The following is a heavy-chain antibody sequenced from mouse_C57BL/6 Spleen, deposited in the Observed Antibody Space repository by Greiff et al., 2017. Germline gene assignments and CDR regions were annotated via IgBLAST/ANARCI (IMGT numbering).Heavy chain of an antibody. CDR2: ISSGSSTI. D-gene: IGHD1-1*01. Sequence: EVKVVESGGGLVKPGGSLKLSCAASGFTFSDYGMHWVRQAPEKGLEWVAYISSGSSTIYYADTVKGRFTISRDNATNTLFLQMTSLRSEDTAMYYGARGHYGSSYLFADWGQGTLVTVSA. CDR1: GFTFSDYG. J-gene: IGHJ3*01. CDR3: ARGHYGSSYLFAD. V-gene: IGHV5-17*01.